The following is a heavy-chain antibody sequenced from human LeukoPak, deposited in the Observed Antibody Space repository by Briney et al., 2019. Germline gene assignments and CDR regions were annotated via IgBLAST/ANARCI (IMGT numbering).Heavy chain of an antibody. D-gene: IGHD6-19*01. Sequence: SETLSLTCAVSGGSINTDNWWSWVSQSPGKGLEWIGEIYHGVTTNYNPSLNNRATISVDKSKNQLSLKLISVTAADTAVYYCARDGDVYVSGWYRGGFDHWGQGILVTVSS. J-gene: IGHJ4*02. CDR1: GGSINTDNW. CDR2: IYHGVTT. CDR3: ARDGDVYVSGWYRGGFDH. V-gene: IGHV4-4*02.